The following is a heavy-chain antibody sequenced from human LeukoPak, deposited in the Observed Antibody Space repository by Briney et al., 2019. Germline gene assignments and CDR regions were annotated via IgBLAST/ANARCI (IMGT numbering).Heavy chain of an antibody. Sequence: SSETLSLTCTVSGVSISSGDYYWSWIRQPPGKGLEWIGYIYYSGSTYYNPSLKSRVTISVDTSKNQFSLKLSSVTAADTAVYYCARVPISDYGDRYTLDYWGQGTLVTVSS. V-gene: IGHV4-30-4*08. D-gene: IGHD4-17*01. CDR3: ARVPISDYGDRYTLDY. CDR1: GVSISSGDYY. J-gene: IGHJ4*02. CDR2: IYYSGST.